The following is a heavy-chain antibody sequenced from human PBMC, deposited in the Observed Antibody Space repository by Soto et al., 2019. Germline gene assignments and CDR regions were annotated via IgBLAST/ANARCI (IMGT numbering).Heavy chain of an antibody. CDR1: GYTFTSYY. D-gene: IGHD3-10*02. V-gene: IGHV1-46*01. J-gene: IGHJ5*02. Sequence: ASVKVSCKASGYTFTSYYMHWVRQAPGQGLEWMGIINPSGGSTSYAQKFQGRVTMTRDTSTSTVYMELSSLRSEDTAVYYCARGTNVRGVNPSNWFDPWGQGTLVTVSS. CDR2: INPSGGST. CDR3: ARGTNVRGVNPSNWFDP.